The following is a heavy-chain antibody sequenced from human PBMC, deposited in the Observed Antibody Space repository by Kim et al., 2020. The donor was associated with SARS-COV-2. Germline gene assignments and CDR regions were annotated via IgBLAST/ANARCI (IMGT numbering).Heavy chain of an antibody. CDR1: GFTFSSYG. V-gene: IGHV3-30*18. J-gene: IGHJ4*02. CDR3: AKGAYGGNSAITKQSDY. D-gene: IGHD4-17*01. Sequence: GGSLRLSCAASGFTFSSYGMHWVRQAPGKGLEWVAVISSDGSNKYYADSVKGRFTISRDNAKNTLYLQMNSLRAEDTAVYYCAKGAYGGNSAITKQSDYWGQWTMVTISS. CDR2: ISSDGSNK.